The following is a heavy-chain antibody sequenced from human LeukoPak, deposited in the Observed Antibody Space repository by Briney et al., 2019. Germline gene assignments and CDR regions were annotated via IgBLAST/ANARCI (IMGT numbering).Heavy chain of an antibody. CDR1: GFTFSDYY. V-gene: IGHV3-11*04. CDR2: ISSSGSTI. J-gene: IGHJ6*03. Sequence: GGFLRLSCAASGFTFSDYYMSWIRQAPGKGLEWVSYISSSGSTIYYADSVKGRFTISRDNAKNSLYLQMNSLRAEDTAVYYCASIGAAHYYYYYMDVWGKGTTVTVSS. D-gene: IGHD1-26*01. CDR3: ASIGAAHYYYYYMDV.